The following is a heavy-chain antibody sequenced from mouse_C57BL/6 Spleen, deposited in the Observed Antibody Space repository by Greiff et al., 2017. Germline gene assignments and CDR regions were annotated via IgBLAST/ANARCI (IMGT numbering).Heavy chain of an antibody. CDR1: GYTFTSYR. CDR3: ARSITTVVEAC. CDR2: IKPSSGYT. Sequence: VQLMQSGPELATPGASVSLSCKASGYTFTSYRMHWVKQRPGQGLEWIGYIKPSSGYTKYNQKSKDKATLTADKSPSTAYMQLSSLTYEDSAVYYCARSITTVVEACWGQGTLVTVSA. V-gene: IGHV1-7*01. J-gene: IGHJ3*01. D-gene: IGHD1-1*01.